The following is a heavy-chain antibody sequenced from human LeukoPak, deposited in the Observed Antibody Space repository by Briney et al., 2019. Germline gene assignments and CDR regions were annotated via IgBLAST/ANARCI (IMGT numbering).Heavy chain of an antibody. CDR3: ARAHYYYDSSGYYVRHWFDP. D-gene: IGHD3-22*01. V-gene: IGHV4-4*07. J-gene: IGHJ5*02. CDR2: IYTSGST. Sequence: ETLSLTCTVPGGSISSYYWSWIRQPAGKGLEWIGRIYTSGSTNYNPSLKSRVTMSVDTSKNQFSLKLSSVTAADTAVYYCARAHYYYDSSGYYVRHWFDPWGQGTLVTVSS. CDR1: GGSISSYY.